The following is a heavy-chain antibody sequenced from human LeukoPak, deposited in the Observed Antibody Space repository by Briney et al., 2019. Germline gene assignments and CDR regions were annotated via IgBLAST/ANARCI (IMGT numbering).Heavy chain of an antibody. Sequence: GGSLRLSCAASGFTFSDYYMTWIRQAPGKGLEWLSCISSGGYTIYYADSVKGRFTLSRDNAKNSLYLQMNSLRAEDTAVYYCAGTAYYYDSSGYDDAFDIWGQGTMVTVSS. CDR2: ISSGGYTI. CDR1: GFTFSDYY. CDR3: AGTAYYYDSSGYDDAFDI. J-gene: IGHJ3*02. V-gene: IGHV3-11*01. D-gene: IGHD3-22*01.